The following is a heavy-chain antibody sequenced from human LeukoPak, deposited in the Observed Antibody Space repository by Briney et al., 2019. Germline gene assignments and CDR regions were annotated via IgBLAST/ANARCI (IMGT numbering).Heavy chain of an antibody. V-gene: IGHV5-51*01. Sequence: GESLKISCKGSGYNFTSYWIGWVRQLPGKGLEWMGIIYPGDSDTRYSPSFQGQVTISADKSISTAYLQWSSLKASDTAMYYCARHSEGEYYYYYYMDVWGKGTTVTVSS. D-gene: IGHD3-16*01. J-gene: IGHJ6*03. CDR3: ARHSEGEYYYYYYMDV. CDR2: IYPGDSDT. CDR1: GYNFTSYW.